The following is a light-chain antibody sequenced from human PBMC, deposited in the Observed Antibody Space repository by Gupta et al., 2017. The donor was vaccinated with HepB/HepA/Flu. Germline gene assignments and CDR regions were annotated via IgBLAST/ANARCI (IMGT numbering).Light chain of an antibody. CDR2: QDS. CDR1: KLGDKY. J-gene: IGLJ2*01. Sequence: SYELTQPPSVSVSPGQTASITCSGDKLGDKYACWYQRKPGQSPVLVIYQDSKRPSGIPERFSGSNSGNTATLTISGTQAMDEADYYCQAWDSSTEGVVFGGGTKLTVL. V-gene: IGLV3-1*01. CDR3: QAWDSSTEGVV.